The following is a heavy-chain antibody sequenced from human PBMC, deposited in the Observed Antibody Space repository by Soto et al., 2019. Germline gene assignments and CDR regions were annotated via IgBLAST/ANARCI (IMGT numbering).Heavy chain of an antibody. CDR2: INHSGST. CDR3: ASYNYYGSGSYYNYPYYMDV. Sequence: SETLSLTCAVYGGSFSGYYWSWIRQPPGKGLEWIGEINHSGSTNYNPSLKSRVTISVDTSKNQFSLKLSSVTAADTAVYYCASYNYYGSGSYYNYPYYMDVWGKGTTVTVSS. V-gene: IGHV4-34*01. J-gene: IGHJ6*03. D-gene: IGHD3-10*01. CDR1: GGSFSGYY.